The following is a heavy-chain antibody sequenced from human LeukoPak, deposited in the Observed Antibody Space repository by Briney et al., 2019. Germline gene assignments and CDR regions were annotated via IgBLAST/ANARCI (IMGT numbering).Heavy chain of an antibody. Sequence: PGGSLRLSCAPSGFTFSRYAMHWVRQAPGKGLEYVSAITSNGGSTYYANSVKGRFIISRDNSKNTLYLQLGSLRADDMAMYYCARDGGRDDSSGYPFGYWGQGTLVTVSS. CDR2: ITSNGGST. CDR3: ARDGGRDDSSGYPFGY. D-gene: IGHD3-22*01. CDR1: GFTFSRYA. J-gene: IGHJ4*02. V-gene: IGHV3-64*01.